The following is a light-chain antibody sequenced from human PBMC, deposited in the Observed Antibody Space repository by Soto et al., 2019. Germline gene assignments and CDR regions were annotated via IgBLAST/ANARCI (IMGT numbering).Light chain of an antibody. J-gene: IGLJ1*01. CDR1: SSDVGGYNY. CDR2: DVS. V-gene: IGLV2-14*03. Sequence: QCVLTQPASVSGSPGHSITISCTGTSSDVGGYNYVSWYQQHPGKAPKLMIYDVSNRPSRVSNRFSGSKSGNTASLTISGLQAEDEADYYCSSYTSSSLHVFGTGTKVTVL. CDR3: SSYTSSSLHV.